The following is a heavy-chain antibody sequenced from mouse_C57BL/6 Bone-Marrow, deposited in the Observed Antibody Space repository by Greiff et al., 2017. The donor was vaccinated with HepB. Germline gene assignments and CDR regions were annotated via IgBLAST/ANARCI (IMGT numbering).Heavy chain of an antibody. CDR3: ARPSTGEDY. V-gene: IGHV1-81*01. J-gene: IGHJ2*01. CDR2: IYPRSGNT. Sequence: VQRVESGAELARPGASVKLSCKASGYTFTSYGISWVKQRTGQGLEWIGEIYPRSGNTYYNEKFKGKATLTADKSSSTAYMELRSLTSEDSAVYFCARPSTGEDYWGRGTALTVSS. CDR1: GYTFTSYG. D-gene: IGHD2-1*01.